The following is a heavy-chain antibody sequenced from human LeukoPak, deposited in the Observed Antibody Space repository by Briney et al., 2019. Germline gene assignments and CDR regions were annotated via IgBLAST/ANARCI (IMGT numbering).Heavy chain of an antibody. CDR2: RYYSGTT. Sequence: SETLSLTCSVSGGSITRYYWSWIRQPPGKGLEWIGSRYYSGTTHYNPSLKSRVTISVDTPKNQFSLKLSSVTAADTAVFYCARHPLASSGYYNWFDPWGQGILVTVSS. CDR3: ARHPLASSGYYNWFDP. D-gene: IGHD3-22*01. V-gene: IGHV4-59*05. J-gene: IGHJ5*02. CDR1: GGSITRYY.